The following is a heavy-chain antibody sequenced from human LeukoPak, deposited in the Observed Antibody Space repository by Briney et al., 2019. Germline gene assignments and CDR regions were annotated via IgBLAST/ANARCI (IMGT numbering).Heavy chain of an antibody. CDR1: GFTFSDYY. CDR2: ISSSGSTI. CDR3: ARVGGIAARPTLVSYYMDV. J-gene: IGHJ6*03. V-gene: IGHV3-11*04. D-gene: IGHD6-6*01. Sequence: GGSLRLSCAASGFTFSDYYMSWIRQAPGKGLEWVSYISSSGSTIYYADSVKGRFTISRDNAKNSLYLQMNSLRAEDTAVYYCARVGGIAARPTLVSYYMDVWGKGTTVTVSS.